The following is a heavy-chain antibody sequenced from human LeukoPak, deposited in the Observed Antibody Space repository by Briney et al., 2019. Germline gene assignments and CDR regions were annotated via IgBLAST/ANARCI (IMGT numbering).Heavy chain of an antibody. V-gene: IGHV4-59*12. D-gene: IGHD5-24*01. J-gene: IGHJ4*02. CDR3: AREDGYSLRF. Sequence: PSETLSLTCTVSGGSISSYYWSWIRQPPGKGPEWIGYIYYSGSTNYNPSLKSRVTISVDTSKNQFSLKLSSVTAADTAVYYCAREDGYSLRFWGQGALVTVSS. CDR1: GGSISSYY. CDR2: IYYSGST.